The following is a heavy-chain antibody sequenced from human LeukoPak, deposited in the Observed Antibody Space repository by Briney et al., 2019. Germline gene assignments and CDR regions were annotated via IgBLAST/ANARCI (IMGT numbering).Heavy chain of an antibody. J-gene: IGHJ4*02. V-gene: IGHV4-34*01. CDR2: INHSGYT. Sequence: PSETLSLTCAVYGGSLSGNYWTWIRQPPGKGLEWIGEINHSGYTSYNPSLKSRVTISLDRSKNQFSLKQSSVTAADTAVYFCAGGGDFSNLWGQGTLVTVSS. D-gene: IGHD4-11*01. CDR3: AGGGDFSNL. CDR1: GGSLSGNY.